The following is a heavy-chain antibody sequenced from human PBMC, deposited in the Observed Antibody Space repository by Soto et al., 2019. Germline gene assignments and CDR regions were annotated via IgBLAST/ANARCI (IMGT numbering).Heavy chain of an antibody. Sequence: GGSLRLSCAASGFTFSGSAMHWVRQASGKGLEWVGRIRSKPNNYATEYAASVRGRFTISRDNSKNTLYLQMNSLRTEDTAVYYCARDSGDYFDYWGQGTLVTVSS. J-gene: IGHJ4*02. CDR1: GFTFSGSA. D-gene: IGHD3-10*01. V-gene: IGHV3-73*01. CDR3: ARDSGDYFDY. CDR2: IRSKPNNYAT.